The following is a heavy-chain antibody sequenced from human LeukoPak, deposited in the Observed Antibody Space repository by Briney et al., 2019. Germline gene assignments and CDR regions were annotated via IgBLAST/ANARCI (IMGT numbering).Heavy chain of an antibody. CDR1: GFTFSSYW. V-gene: IGHV3-74*01. Sequence: GGSLRLSCAASGFTFSSYWMHWVRQAPGKGLVWVTRINSDGSSTSYADSVKGRFTISRDNAKNTLYLQMNSLRAEDTAVYYCARDWTCTNGVCYIYDYWGQGTLVTVSS. CDR3: ARDWTCTNGVCYIYDY. CDR2: INSDGSST. J-gene: IGHJ4*02. D-gene: IGHD2-8*01.